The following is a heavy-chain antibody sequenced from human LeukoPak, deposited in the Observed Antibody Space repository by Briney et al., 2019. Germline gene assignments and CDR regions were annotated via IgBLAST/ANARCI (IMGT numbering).Heavy chain of an antibody. CDR3: ARYTYGDYPDY. Sequence: SETLSLTCAVYGVSFRGYYWSWIRQPPGKGLEWIGEINHSGSTNYNPSLKSRVTISVDTSKNQFSLKLSSVTAADTAVYYCARYTYGDYPDYWGQGTLVTVSS. V-gene: IGHV4-34*01. J-gene: IGHJ4*02. CDR1: GVSFRGYY. CDR2: INHSGST. D-gene: IGHD4-17*01.